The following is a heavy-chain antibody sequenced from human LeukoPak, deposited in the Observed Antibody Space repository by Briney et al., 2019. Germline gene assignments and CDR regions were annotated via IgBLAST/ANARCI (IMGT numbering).Heavy chain of an antibody. D-gene: IGHD1-26*01. CDR2: INDGDGNT. J-gene: IGHJ4*02. CDR3: ARERGEFGGSYFLDY. V-gene: IGHV1-3*03. Sequence: ASVKVSCKASRYTFTSYAVHWVRRAPGQSLEWMGYINDGDGNTKYSQEFQGRVTITRDTSASIVYVELSSLRSEDMAFYYCARERGEFGGSYFLDYWGQGTLVTVSS. CDR1: RYTFTSYA.